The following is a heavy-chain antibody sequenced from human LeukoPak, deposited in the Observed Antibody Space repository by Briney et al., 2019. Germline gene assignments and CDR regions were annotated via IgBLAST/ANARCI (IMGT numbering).Heavy chain of an antibody. J-gene: IGHJ4*02. CDR2: INSDGSST. CDR3: VRGSSGWYGIDY. V-gene: IGHV3-74*01. CDR1: GFTFSSYW. D-gene: IGHD6-19*01. Sequence: GGSLRLSCAASGFTFSSYWMHWVRQAPGKGLVWVSRINSDGSSTNYAESVKGRFTISRDNAKNTLYLQMNGLRAEDTAVYYCVRGSSGWYGIDYWGQGALVTVSS.